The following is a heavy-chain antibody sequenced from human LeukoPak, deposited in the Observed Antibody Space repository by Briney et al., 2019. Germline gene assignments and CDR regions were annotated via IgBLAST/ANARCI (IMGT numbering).Heavy chain of an antibody. CDR3: ARDWYFDY. CDR2: IKQDGSEK. CDR1: AFIFSGHW. Sequence: GGSLRLSCEGSAFIFSGHWMSWVRQAPGKGLEWVANIKQDGSEKYYVDSVKGRLTISRDNAKNSLYLQMNSLRAEDTAVYYCARDWYFDYWGQGTLVTVSS. J-gene: IGHJ4*02. V-gene: IGHV3-7*03.